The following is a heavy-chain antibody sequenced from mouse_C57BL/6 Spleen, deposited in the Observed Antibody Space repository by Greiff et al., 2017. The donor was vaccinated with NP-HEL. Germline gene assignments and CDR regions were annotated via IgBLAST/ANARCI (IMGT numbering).Heavy chain of an antibody. D-gene: IGHD1-1*01. CDR2: IDPNSGGT. J-gene: IGHJ4*01. V-gene: IGHV1-62-3*01. CDR3: ARRLLPPAMDY. CDR1: GYTFTSYW. Sequence: QVHVKQPGAELVKPGASVKLSCKASGYTFTSYWMHWVKQRPGRGLEWIGRIDPNSGGTKYNEKFKGKATLTADKSSSTAYMQLSSLTSEDSAVYFCARRLLPPAMDYWGQGTSVTVSS.